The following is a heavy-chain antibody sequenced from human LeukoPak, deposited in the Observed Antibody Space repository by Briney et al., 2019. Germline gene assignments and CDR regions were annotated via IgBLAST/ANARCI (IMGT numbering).Heavy chain of an antibody. J-gene: IGHJ5*02. CDR1: GGSISSYY. CDR2: IYYSGST. V-gene: IGHV4-59*01. CDR3: ARGNGYSGWFDP. Sequence: SETLSLTCTVSGGSISSYYWSWIRQPPGKGLEWIGYIYYSGSTNYNPSLKSRVTISVDTSKDQFSLKLSSVTAADTAVYYCARGNGYSGWFDPWGQGTLVTVSS. D-gene: IGHD5-24*01.